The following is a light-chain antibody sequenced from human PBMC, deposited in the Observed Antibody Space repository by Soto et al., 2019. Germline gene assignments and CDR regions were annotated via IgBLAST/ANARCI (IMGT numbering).Light chain of an antibody. CDR2: DVN. Sequence: QSALAQPASVSVSPGQSITISCTGTSSDVDAYNYVSWYQQHPGKVPKLMIYDVNNRPSGISNRFSGSKSGNTASLTISGLQAEDEADYYCGSYTTSSNYVFGTGTKVTVL. J-gene: IGLJ1*01. V-gene: IGLV2-14*03. CDR1: SSDVDAYNY. CDR3: GSYTTSSNYV.